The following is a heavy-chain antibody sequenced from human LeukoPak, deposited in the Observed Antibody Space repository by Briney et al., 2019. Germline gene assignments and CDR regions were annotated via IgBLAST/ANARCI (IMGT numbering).Heavy chain of an antibody. CDR1: GFTFGDYA. D-gene: IGHD1-26*01. J-gene: IGHJ4*02. CDR2: IRSKAYGATT. Sequence: GGSLRLSCTASGFTFGDYAMNWVRQAPGKGLEWVAFIRSKAYGATTEYAASVKGRFTISRDDSKSIAYLQMNSLTTEDTAVYYCSQIVGATTGYWGQGTLVTVSS. CDR3: SQIVGATTGY. V-gene: IGHV3-49*04.